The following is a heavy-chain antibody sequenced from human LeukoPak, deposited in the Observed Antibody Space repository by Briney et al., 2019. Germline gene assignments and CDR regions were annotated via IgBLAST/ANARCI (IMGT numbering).Heavy chain of an antibody. CDR2: ISSSSSYI. D-gene: IGHD5-18*01. CDR1: GFTFSSYS. J-gene: IGHJ5*02. CDR3: VRDWGYSFSS. Sequence: PGGSLRLSCAASGFTFSSYSMNWVRQAPGKGLEWVSSISSSSSYIYYADSVKGRFTLSRDNAKNTLILQMNSLRAEDTAVYYCVRDWGYSFSSWGQGTLVTVSS. V-gene: IGHV3-21*01.